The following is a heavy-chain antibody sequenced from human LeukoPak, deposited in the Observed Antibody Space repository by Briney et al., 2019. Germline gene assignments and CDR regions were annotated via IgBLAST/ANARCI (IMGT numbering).Heavy chain of an antibody. D-gene: IGHD4-11*01. Sequence: PSETLSLTCTVSGGSISSYYWSWIRQPPGKGLEWIGYIYTSGSTNYNPSLKSRVTISVDTSKNQFSLKLSSVTAADTAVYYSARHLGASTVTTVGFDPWGQGTLVTVSS. J-gene: IGHJ5*02. CDR3: ARHLGASTVTTVGFDP. CDR1: GGSISSYY. CDR2: IYTSGST. V-gene: IGHV4-4*09.